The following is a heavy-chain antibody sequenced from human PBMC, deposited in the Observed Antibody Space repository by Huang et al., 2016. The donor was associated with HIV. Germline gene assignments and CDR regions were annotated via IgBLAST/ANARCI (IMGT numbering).Heavy chain of an antibody. V-gene: IGHV4-39*01. CDR2: IYYSGRT. CDR3: ARLPGSITMIRGVITDPY. Sequence: QLQLQESGPGLVKPSETLSLTCTVSGGSIRSDNYYWGWIRQPPGKGLEWIGRIYYSGRTYYNPSLKSRVTITVDTSKNQFSLKMRSVTAADTAVYYCARLPGSITMIRGVITDPYWGQGTLVTVSS. D-gene: IGHD3-10*01. J-gene: IGHJ4*02. CDR1: GGSIRSDNYY.